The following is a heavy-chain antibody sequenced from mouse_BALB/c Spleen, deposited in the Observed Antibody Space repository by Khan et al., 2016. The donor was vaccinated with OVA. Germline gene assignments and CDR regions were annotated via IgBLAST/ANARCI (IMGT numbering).Heavy chain of an antibody. V-gene: IGHV3-2*02. CDR2: ISYSGST. Sequence: EVQLQESGPGLVKPSQSLSLTCTVTGYSITSDYAWNWIRQFPGNKLEWMGYISYSGSTSYNPSLKSRISITRETSKNQFFLQLNSVTTEDTATYYCARWNYYGYAMDYCGQGTSVTVSS. CDR3: ARWNYYGYAMDY. D-gene: IGHD1-1*01. CDR1: GYSITSDYA. J-gene: IGHJ4*01.